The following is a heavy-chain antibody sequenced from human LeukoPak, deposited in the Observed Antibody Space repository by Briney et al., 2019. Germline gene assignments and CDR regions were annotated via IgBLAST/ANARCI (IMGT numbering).Heavy chain of an antibody. Sequence: GGSLRLSCVASGFRFSDFGMHWVRQAPGKGLEWVANIKQDGSEKYYVDSVKGRFTISRDNAKNSLYLQMNSLRAEDTAVYYCARDYGGNSEGLFDYWGQGTLVTVSS. J-gene: IGHJ4*02. CDR2: IKQDGSEK. D-gene: IGHD4-23*01. CDR3: ARDYGGNSEGLFDY. CDR1: GFRFSDFG. V-gene: IGHV3-7*01.